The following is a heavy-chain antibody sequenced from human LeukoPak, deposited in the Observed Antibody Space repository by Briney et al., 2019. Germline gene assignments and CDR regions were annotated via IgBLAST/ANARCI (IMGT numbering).Heavy chain of an antibody. CDR1: GGSFSGYY. V-gene: IGHV4-34*09. J-gene: IGHJ4*02. CDR2: IYYSGSP. Sequence: PSETLSLTCAVYGGSFSGYYWSWIRQPPGKGLEWIGYIYYSGSPYYNPSLKSRVTISVDTSKNQFSLTLSSVTAADTAVYYCASLSSSWYYFDYWGQGTLVTVSS. D-gene: IGHD6-13*01. CDR3: ASLSSSWYYFDY.